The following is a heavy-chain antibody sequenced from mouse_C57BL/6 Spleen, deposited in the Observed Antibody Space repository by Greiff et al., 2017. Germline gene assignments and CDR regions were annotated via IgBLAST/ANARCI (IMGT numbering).Heavy chain of an antibody. D-gene: IGHD1-1*01. J-gene: IGHJ3*01. V-gene: IGHV1-61*01. CDR3: ARGYYGSSYGFAY. Sequence: QVQLQQPGAELVRPGSSVKLSCKASGYTFTSSWMDWVTQRPGQGLEWIGNIYPSDSETHYNQKFKDKATLTVDKSSSTAYMQLSSLTSEDSAVYYCARGYYGSSYGFAYWGKGILVTVSA. CDR2: IYPSDSET. CDR1: GYTFTSSW.